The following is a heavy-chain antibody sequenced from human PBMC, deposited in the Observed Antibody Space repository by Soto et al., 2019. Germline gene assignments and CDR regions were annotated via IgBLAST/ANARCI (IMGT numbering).Heavy chain of an antibody. J-gene: IGHJ6*02. D-gene: IGHD6-19*01. CDR2: SYYSGST. Sequence: QVQLQESGPGLVKPSETLSLTCTVSGGSVSSGSHYWSWIRQPPGKGLEWIGYSYYSGSTNYNPSLKSRVTISVYTSKNQFSLKLSSVTAADTAVYYCARGIEGWYQGRYYYGMDVWGQGTTVTVSS. CDR1: GGSVSSGSHY. V-gene: IGHV4-61*01. CDR3: ARGIEGWYQGRYYYGMDV.